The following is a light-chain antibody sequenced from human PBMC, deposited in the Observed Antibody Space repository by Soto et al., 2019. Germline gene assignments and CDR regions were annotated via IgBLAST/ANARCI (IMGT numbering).Light chain of an antibody. CDR2: AAS. Sequence: DIQMTQSPSSLSASVGDRVTITCRASQSISSYLIWYQQRPGKAPKLLIYAASSLQSGVSSRFSGSGSGTDFTLTISSLQPEDFATYYCQQSYSAPILTFGGGTKVEIK. CDR3: QQSYSAPILT. V-gene: IGKV1-39*01. CDR1: QSISSY. J-gene: IGKJ4*01.